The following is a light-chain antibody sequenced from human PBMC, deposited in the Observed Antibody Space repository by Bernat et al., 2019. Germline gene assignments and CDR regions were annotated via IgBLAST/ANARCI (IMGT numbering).Light chain of an antibody. J-gene: IGKJ1*01. CDR3: QQTYSTPET. Sequence: DIQMTQSPSSLSASVGDRVTITCRASQSIATYLNWYHQKPGKAPKLLIYAASSLQSWVPSSFTGSGSGTEFTLTISSLQPEDFATYYCQQTYSTPETFGQGTKVEIK. CDR1: QSIATY. CDR2: AAS. V-gene: IGKV1-39*01.